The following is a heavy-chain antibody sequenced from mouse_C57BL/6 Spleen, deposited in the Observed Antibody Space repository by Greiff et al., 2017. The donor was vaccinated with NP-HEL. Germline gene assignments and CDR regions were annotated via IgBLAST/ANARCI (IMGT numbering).Heavy chain of an antibody. D-gene: IGHD1-1*01. CDR1: GFTFSSYT. CDR3: ATHGSSSDWFAY. J-gene: IGHJ3*01. Sequence: DVMLVESGGGLVKPGGSLKLSCAASGFTFSSYTMSWVRQTPEKRLEWVATISGGGGNTYYPDSVKGRFTIARDNAKNTLYLQMSSLRSEDTALYYCATHGSSSDWFAYWGQGTLVTVSA. CDR2: ISGGGGNT. V-gene: IGHV5-9*01.